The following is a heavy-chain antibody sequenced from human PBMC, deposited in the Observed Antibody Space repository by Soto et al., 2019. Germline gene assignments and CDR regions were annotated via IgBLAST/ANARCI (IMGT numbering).Heavy chain of an antibody. CDR3: ASDRYTDGDFDY. Sequence: PGGSLRLSCAASGFTFSSYEMNWVRQAPGKGLEWVSYISSSGSTIYYADSVKGRFTISGDNAKNSLYLQMNSLRAEDTAVYYCASDRYTDGDFDYWGQGTLVTVSS. J-gene: IGHJ4*02. CDR1: GFTFSSYE. V-gene: IGHV3-48*03. D-gene: IGHD5-18*01. CDR2: ISSSGSTI.